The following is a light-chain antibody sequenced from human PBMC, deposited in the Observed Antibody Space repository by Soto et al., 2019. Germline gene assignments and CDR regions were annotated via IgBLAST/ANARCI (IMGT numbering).Light chain of an antibody. CDR2: SND. J-gene: IGLJ2*01. V-gene: IGLV1-44*01. CDR3: AVWDDSLDGVV. CDR1: SSNIGSNT. Sequence: QPVLTQPPSASGTPGQRVTISCSGSSSNIGSNTVNWYQQLPGTAPKLLMYSNDQRWSGVPDRFSGSKSGTSASLAISGLQSEDEADYYCAVWDDSLDGVVFGGGTKVTVL.